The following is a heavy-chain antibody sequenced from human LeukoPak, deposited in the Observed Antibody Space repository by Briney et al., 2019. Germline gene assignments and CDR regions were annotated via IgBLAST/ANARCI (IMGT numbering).Heavy chain of an antibody. J-gene: IGHJ3*02. CDR1: GYTFTNYW. Sequence: GESLKISCKGSGYTFTNYWIGWVRQIPGKGLEWMGIIYPGDSSTRYRPPFPGQVTVSADKSISTAYLQWNSLKASDTAMYYCARAAVVVTATDAFGIWGQGTMVTVSS. CDR3: ARAAVVVTATDAFGI. D-gene: IGHD2-21*02. V-gene: IGHV5-51*01. CDR2: IYPGDSST.